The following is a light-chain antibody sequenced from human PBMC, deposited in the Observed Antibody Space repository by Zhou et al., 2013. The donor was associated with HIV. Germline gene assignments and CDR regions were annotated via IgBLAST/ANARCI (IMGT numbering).Light chain of an antibody. CDR3: QQRSDWPPKYT. CDR1: QSVDTS. CDR2: DAS. J-gene: IGKJ2*01. V-gene: IGKV3-11*01. Sequence: EVVLTQSPATLSLSPGERATLSCRASQSVDTSLAWYQQKPGQAPRLLIYDASIRVTGIPVRFSGSGSGTDFTLTISSLEPEDFAVYYCQQRSDWPPKYTFGQGTKLEIK.